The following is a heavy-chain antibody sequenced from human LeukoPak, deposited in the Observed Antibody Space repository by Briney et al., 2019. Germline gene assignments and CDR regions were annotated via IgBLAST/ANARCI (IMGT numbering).Heavy chain of an antibody. Sequence: PGGSLRLSCAASRFTFSSYEMNWVRQAPGKGLEWVSYISSGGRTVYYADSVKGRFTISRDNAKDSLYLQMNSLRAEDTAVYYCAKGVVVAPDVTPFDYWGQGTLVTVSS. CDR3: AKGVVVAPDVTPFDY. J-gene: IGHJ4*02. CDR1: RFTFSSYE. CDR2: ISSGGRTV. V-gene: IGHV3-48*03. D-gene: IGHD2-2*01.